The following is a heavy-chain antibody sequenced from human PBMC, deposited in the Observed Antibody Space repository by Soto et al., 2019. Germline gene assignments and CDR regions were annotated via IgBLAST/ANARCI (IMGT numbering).Heavy chain of an antibody. D-gene: IGHD3-16*01. CDR1: GFSLSSSGVG. J-gene: IGHJ4*02. CDR2: IYWDNNK. V-gene: IGHV2-5*02. Sequence: QITLKESGPALVKPTQTLTLTCTFSGFSLSSSGVGVGWTRQPPGKALEWLVLIYWDNNKRYRPSLESRLTITKDTSTNQVVLTMTTMDPGDTATYCCAHVGAQFALFDYWGQGSLVTVTS. CDR3: AHVGAQFALFDY.